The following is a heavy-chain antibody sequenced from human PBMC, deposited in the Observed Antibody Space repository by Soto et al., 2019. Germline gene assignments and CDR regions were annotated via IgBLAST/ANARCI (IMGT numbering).Heavy chain of an antibody. J-gene: IGHJ6*02. CDR2: IKSKTDGGTT. CDR1: GFSITNAW. CDR3: TTRCWSYLPAWDYYYYGIYV. D-gene: IGHD1-26*01. Sequence: GGSLRLSCAASGFSITNAWMTWVRQPPGKGQEWVGRIKSKTDGGTTDYVAPVKGRFTISRDDSKNTLYLQMSSLKTEDTAVNYCTTRCWSYLPAWDYYYYGIYVWSQRTKVTVS. V-gene: IGHV3-15*01.